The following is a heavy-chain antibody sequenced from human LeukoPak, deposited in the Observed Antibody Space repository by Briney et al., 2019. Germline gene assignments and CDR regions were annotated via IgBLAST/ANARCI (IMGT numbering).Heavy chain of an antibody. J-gene: IGHJ5*02. V-gene: IGHV4-59*01. CDR1: GGSFSGYY. Sequence: SETLSLTCAVYGGSFSGYYWSWIRQPPGKGLEWIGYIYYSGSTNYNPSLKSRVTISVDTSKNHFSLKLSSVTAADTAVYYCARAINDYSNYEVLTDNWFDPWGQGTLVTVSS. CDR2: IYYSGST. CDR3: ARAINDYSNYEVLTDNWFDP. D-gene: IGHD4-11*01.